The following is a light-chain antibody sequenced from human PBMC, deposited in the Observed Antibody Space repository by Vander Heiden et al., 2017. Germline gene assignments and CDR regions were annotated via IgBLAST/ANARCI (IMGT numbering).Light chain of an antibody. CDR2: WTS. CDR1: QSVLYSSNNKNY. V-gene: IGKV4-1*01. CDR3: QQYYSTLT. J-gene: IGKJ4*01. Sequence: IVVAHSPDSVAVFLGERATIKCKSSQSVLYSSNNKNYLAWYQQKPVQPAKLLIYWTSTRESGVPDRFSGSGSGTAFTLTISSLQAEDVAVYYCQQYYSTLTFGGGTKVEIK.